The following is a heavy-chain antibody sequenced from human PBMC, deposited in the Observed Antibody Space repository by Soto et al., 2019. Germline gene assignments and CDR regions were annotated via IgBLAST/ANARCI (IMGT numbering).Heavy chain of an antibody. Sequence: QVQLQQWGGGLLKPSETLSLTCGLHRGSFSYFHWSWIRQPPGKGLEWIGEIHSSGSTNYNPSLRSRVTMSIDTSAMQFSLTLYSGTAADTAVYYCARGGGNPASTNDFWGQGALVTVSS. CDR2: IHSSGST. V-gene: IGHV4-34*01. J-gene: IGHJ4*02. CDR3: ARGGGNPASTNDF. D-gene: IGHD3-16*01. CDR1: RGSFSYFH.